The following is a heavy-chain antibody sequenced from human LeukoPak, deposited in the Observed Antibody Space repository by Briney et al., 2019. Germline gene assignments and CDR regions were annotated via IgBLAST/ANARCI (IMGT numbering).Heavy chain of an antibody. CDR3: VREPDSSGYPGDAFDI. Sequence: PSETLSLTCTVSGGSISSGGYYWSWIRQPAGKGLEWIGRLYTSGSTNYNPSLKSRVTISVDTSKNQFSLKLISVTAADTAVYYCVREPDSSGYPGDAFDIWGQGTMVTVSS. J-gene: IGHJ3*02. V-gene: IGHV4-61*02. CDR2: LYTSGST. CDR1: GGSISSGGYY. D-gene: IGHD3-22*01.